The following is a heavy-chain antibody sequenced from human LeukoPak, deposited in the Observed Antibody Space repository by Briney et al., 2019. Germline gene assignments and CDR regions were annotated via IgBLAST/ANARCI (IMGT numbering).Heavy chain of an antibody. Sequence: GGSLRLSCAASGFTVSSNYMSWVRQAPGKGLEWVSVIYSGGSTYYADSVKGRFTISRDNSKNTLYLQMNCLRAEDTAVYYCARDSGPDAFDIWGQGTMVTVSS. CDR2: IYSGGST. J-gene: IGHJ3*02. D-gene: IGHD1-26*01. CDR3: ARDSGPDAFDI. V-gene: IGHV3-66*02. CDR1: GFTVSSNY.